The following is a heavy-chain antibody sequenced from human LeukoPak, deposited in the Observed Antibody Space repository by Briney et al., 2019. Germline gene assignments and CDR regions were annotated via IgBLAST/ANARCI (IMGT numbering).Heavy chain of an antibody. CDR2: ISHSGST. Sequence: SETLSLTCTVSGGSISSGGYFWSWVRQPPGEGLEWIGYISHSGSTYYNPSLKSRVTISVDRSKNQFSLKLSSVTAADTAVYYCARGSTVTSVGWYFDLWGRGTLVTVSS. CDR1: GGSISSGGYF. J-gene: IGHJ2*01. D-gene: IGHD4-17*01. CDR3: ARGSTVTSVGWYFDL. V-gene: IGHV4-30-2*01.